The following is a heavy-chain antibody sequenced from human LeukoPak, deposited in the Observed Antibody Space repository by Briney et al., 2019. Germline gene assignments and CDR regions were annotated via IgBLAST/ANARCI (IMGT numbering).Heavy chain of an antibody. V-gene: IGHV1-8*03. CDR1: GGTFSSYA. D-gene: IGHD2-8*01. CDR2: VTPTTGNT. CDR3: ARGEVQCMDY. J-gene: IGHJ4*02. Sequence: GASVKVSCKASGGTFSSYAISWVRQAPGQGLEWMGWVTPTTGNTGYAQKFQGRVTISRDTSIGTTYLELSSLRTEDTAVYYCARGEVQCMDYWGQGTLVTVSS.